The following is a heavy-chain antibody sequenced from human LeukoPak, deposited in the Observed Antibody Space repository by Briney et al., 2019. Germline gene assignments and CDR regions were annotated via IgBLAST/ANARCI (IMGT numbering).Heavy chain of an antibody. CDR2: ISGSGGST. D-gene: IGHD5-12*01. J-gene: IGHJ4*02. Sequence: PGGSLRLSCAASGFTFSSYAMSWVRQAPGKGLEWVSAISGSGGSTYYADSVKGRFTISRDNSKNTLFLQMNSLRAEDTAVYYCAKGSNRGVATIDYWGQGTLVTVSS. CDR1: GFTFSSYA. V-gene: IGHV3-23*01. CDR3: AKGSNRGVATIDY.